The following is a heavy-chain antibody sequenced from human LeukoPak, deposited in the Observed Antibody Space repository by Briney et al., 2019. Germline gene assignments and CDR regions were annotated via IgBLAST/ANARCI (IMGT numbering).Heavy chain of an antibody. CDR2: IYPGDSDT. CDR3: ARHPDCTRTSCYVDYYGMDV. D-gene: IGHD2-2*01. CDR1: GYSFSSSW. Sequence: GESLKISCKGSGYSFSSSWIGWVRQMPGNGLEWMGIIYPGDSDTRYSPSFEGQVTISADKSISTAYLQWSSLKASDTAMYYCARHPDCTRTSCYVDYYGMDVWGQGTTVTVSS. V-gene: IGHV5-51*01. J-gene: IGHJ6*02.